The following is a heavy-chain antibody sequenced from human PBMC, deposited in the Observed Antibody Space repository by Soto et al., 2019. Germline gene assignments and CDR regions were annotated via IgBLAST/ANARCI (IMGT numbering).Heavy chain of an antibody. Sequence: EVQLLESGGGLVQPGGSLRLSCAASGFTFSSYAMSWVRQAPGKGLEWVSAISGSGGSTYYADSVKGRFTISRDNSKNTLYLQMNSLRAEDTAVYYCAKSMRLGTYYGSGSLYYYCGMDVWGQGTTVTVSS. CDR3: AKSMRLGTYYGSGSLYYYCGMDV. CDR1: GFTFSSYA. V-gene: IGHV3-23*01. D-gene: IGHD3-10*01. J-gene: IGHJ6*02. CDR2: ISGSGGST.